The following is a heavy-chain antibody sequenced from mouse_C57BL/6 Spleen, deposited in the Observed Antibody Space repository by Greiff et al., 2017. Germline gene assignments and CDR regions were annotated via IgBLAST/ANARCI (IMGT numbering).Heavy chain of an antibody. J-gene: IGHJ2*01. CDR2: INPNNGGT. CDR1: GYTFTDYN. CDR3: ARRGSNFFFDY. D-gene: IGHD2-5*01. V-gene: IGHV1-18*01. Sequence: EVQVVESGPELLKPGASVKIPCKASGYTFTDYNMDWVKQSHGKSLEWIGDINPNNGGTIYNQKFKGKATLTVDKSSSTAYMELRSLTSEDTAVYYCARRGSNFFFDYWGQGTTLTVSS.